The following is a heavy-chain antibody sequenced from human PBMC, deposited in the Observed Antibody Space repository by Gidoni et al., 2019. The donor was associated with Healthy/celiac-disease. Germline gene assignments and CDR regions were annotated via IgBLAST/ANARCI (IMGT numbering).Heavy chain of an antibody. CDR1: GFSLSTSGVG. CDR2: IYWDDDK. Sequence: QITLKESGPTLVKPTQTLTLTCTFSGFSLSTSGVGVGWIRQPPGKALEWLALIYWDDDKRYSPSLKSRLTITKDTSKNQVVLTMTNMDPVDTATYYCAQESGIAAAGGWFDPWGQGTLVTVSS. J-gene: IGHJ5*02. V-gene: IGHV2-5*02. D-gene: IGHD6-13*01. CDR3: AQESGIAAAGGWFDP.